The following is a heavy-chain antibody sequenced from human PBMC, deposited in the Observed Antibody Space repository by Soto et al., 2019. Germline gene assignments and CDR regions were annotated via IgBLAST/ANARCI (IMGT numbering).Heavy chain of an antibody. V-gene: IGHV4-61*05. J-gene: IGHJ6*03. CDR2: IYYSGST. CDR1: GGSISSSSYY. D-gene: IGHD6-13*01. CDR3: ARAAAGFQRHYYYYYYMDV. Sequence: PSETLSLTCTVSGGSISSSSYYWGWIRQTPGKGLEWIGYIYYSGSTNYNPSLKSRVTISVDTSKNQFSLKLSSVTAADTAVYYCARAAAGFQRHYYYYYYMDVWGKGTTVTVSS.